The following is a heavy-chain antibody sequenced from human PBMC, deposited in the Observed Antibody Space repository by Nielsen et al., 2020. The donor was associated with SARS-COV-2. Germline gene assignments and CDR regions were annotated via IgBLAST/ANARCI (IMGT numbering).Heavy chain of an antibody. Sequence: GGSLKISCAASGFTFSSYWMSWVRQAPGKGLEWVANIKQDGSEKYYVDSVKGRFTISRDNAKNSLYLQMNSLRAEDTAVYYCARLSSSSWYFDYWGQGTLVTVSS. CDR1: GFTFSSYW. J-gene: IGHJ4*02. D-gene: IGHD6-13*01. CDR2: IKQDGSEK. CDR3: ARLSSSSWYFDY. V-gene: IGHV3-7*01.